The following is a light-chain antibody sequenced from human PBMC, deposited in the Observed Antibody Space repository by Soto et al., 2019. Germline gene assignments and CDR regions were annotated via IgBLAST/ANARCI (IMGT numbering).Light chain of an antibody. J-gene: IGLJ1*01. CDR2: YDH. CDR3: QVWDPSSDHFV. V-gene: IGLV3-21*04. CDR1: NIGGKS. Sequence: YELAQPPSVSVAPGKTASVTCGGHNIGGKSVHWYQQRPGQAPVLVISYDHDRPSGVPERFSGSNSGNTATLTISRVEAGDEADYYCQVWDPSSDHFVFGTGTKVTVL.